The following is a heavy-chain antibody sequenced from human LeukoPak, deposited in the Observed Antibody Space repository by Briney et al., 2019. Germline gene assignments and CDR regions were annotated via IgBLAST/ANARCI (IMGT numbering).Heavy chain of an antibody. CDR3: ASGEDGYDFDY. D-gene: IGHD3-22*01. Sequence: SQTLSLTCAVSGGSISSGGYSWSWIRQPPGKGLEWIGYIYRSGSTYYNPSLKSRVTISVDRSKNQFSLKLSSVTAADTAVYYCASGEDGYDFDYWGQGTLVTVSS. CDR1: GGSISSGGYS. CDR2: IYRSGST. J-gene: IGHJ4*02. V-gene: IGHV4-30-2*01.